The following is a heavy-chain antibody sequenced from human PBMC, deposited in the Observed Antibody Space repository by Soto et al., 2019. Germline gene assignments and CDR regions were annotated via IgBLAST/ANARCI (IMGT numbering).Heavy chain of an antibody. Sequence: PGGSLRLSCAASGFSFDEYGMNWVRQAPGKGLEWVAGINWNGDSTSYADSVTGRFTISRDNAKKSLYLQMNSLRAEDTAVYYCARGLLPYYYDSSGTFYYWSQGTLVTVSS. J-gene: IGHJ4*02. D-gene: IGHD3-22*01. CDR3: ARGLLPYYYDSSGTFYY. CDR2: INWNGDST. CDR1: GFSFDEYG. V-gene: IGHV3-20*04.